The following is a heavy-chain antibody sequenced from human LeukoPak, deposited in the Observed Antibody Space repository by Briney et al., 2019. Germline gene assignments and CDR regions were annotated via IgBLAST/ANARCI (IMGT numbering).Heavy chain of an antibody. CDR2: IKQDGSEK. D-gene: IGHD2-2*03. Sequence: GGSLRLSCTASGFTFGDYAMSWVRQAPGKGLEWVANIKQDGSEKYYVDSVKGRFTISRDNAKNSLYLQMNSLRAEDTAVYYCARDWIDAFDIWGQGTMVTVSS. CDR1: GFTFGDYA. V-gene: IGHV3-7*01. J-gene: IGHJ3*02. CDR3: ARDWIDAFDI.